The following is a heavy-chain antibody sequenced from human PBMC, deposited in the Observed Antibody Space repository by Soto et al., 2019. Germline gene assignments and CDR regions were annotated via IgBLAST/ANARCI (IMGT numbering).Heavy chain of an antibody. Sequence: GGSLRLSCAASGFTFSSYAMSWVRQAPGKGLEWVSAISGSGGSTYYADSVKGRFTISRDNSKNTLYLQMNSLRAEDTAVYYCAKVRYYGSGSYLYYYYYMDVWGKGTTVTVS. CDR1: GFTFSSYA. CDR2: ISGSGGST. D-gene: IGHD3-10*01. J-gene: IGHJ6*03. V-gene: IGHV3-23*01. CDR3: AKVRYYGSGSYLYYYYYMDV.